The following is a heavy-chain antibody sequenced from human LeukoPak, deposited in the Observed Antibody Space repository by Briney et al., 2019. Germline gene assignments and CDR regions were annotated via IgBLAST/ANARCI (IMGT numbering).Heavy chain of an antibody. CDR3: ARGDGLHFDY. D-gene: IGHD5-24*01. CDR1: GGSISSGGYS. V-gene: IGHV4-30-2*01. J-gene: IGHJ4*02. CDR2: IYHSGST. Sequence: SSETLSLTCAVSGGSISSGGYSWSWIRQPPGKGLEWIGYIYHSGSTYYNPSLKSRVTISVDTSKNQFSLKLNSVTAADTAVYYCARGDGLHFDYWGQGTLVTVSS.